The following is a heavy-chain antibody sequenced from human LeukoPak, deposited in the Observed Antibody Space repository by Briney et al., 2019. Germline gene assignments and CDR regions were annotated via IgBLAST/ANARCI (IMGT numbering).Heavy chain of an antibody. Sequence: GGSLRLSCAASGFTFSSYGMHWVRQAPGKGLEWVAVIWYDGSNKYYADSVKGRFTISRDNSKNTLYLQMNSLRAEDTAVYYCAKDGVGGVGPFYHWGQGTLGTVSS. CDR1: GFTFSSYG. J-gene: IGHJ4*02. D-gene: IGHD3-16*01. CDR2: IWYDGSNK. CDR3: AKDGVGGVGPFYH. V-gene: IGHV3-33*06.